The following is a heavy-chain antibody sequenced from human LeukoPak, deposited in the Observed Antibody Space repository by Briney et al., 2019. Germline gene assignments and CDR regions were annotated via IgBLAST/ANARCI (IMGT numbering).Heavy chain of an antibody. Sequence: SETLSLTCTVSRGSISSYYWSWIRQPPGKGLEWIGYIYYNGRTNYNPSLKSRFTISVDTSRNQFSLKLSSVTAADTAVYYCARDYGTYCSSSSCYVGPYMDVWGKGTTVTVSS. J-gene: IGHJ6*03. CDR2: IYYNGRT. CDR1: RGSISSYY. CDR3: ARDYGTYCSSSSCYVGPYMDV. V-gene: IGHV4-59*01. D-gene: IGHD2-2*01.